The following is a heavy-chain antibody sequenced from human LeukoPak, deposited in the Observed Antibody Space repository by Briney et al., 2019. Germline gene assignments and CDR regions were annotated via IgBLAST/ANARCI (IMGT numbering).Heavy chain of an antibody. V-gene: IGHV3-20*04. CDR1: GFTFDDHG. J-gene: IGHJ3*02. CDR3: ARGPIHIVVVTARAFDI. D-gene: IGHD2-21*02. Sequence: GGSLRLSCAVSGFTFDDHGMSWVRQAPGKGLEWVSGINWNGGSTGYAESVKGRFTISRDNAKNSLYLQMNSLRAEDTALYYCARGPIHIVVVTARAFDIWGQGTMVTVSS. CDR2: INWNGGST.